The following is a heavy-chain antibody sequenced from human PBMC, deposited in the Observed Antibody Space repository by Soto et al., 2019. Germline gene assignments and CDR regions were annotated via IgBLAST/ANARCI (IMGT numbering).Heavy chain of an antibody. D-gene: IGHD5-18*01. CDR2: ISYDGSNK. CDR3: AKDRGFVDTAMDRAEYFQH. Sequence: GGSLRLSCAASGFTFSSYGMHWVRQAPGKGLEWVAVISYDGSNKYYADSVKGRFTISRDNSKNTLYLQMNSLRAEDTAVYYCAKDRGFVDTAMDRAEYFQHWGQGTLVTVSS. V-gene: IGHV3-30*18. J-gene: IGHJ1*01. CDR1: GFTFSSYG.